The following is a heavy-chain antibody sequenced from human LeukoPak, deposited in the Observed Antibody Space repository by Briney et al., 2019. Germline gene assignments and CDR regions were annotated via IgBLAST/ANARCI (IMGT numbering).Heavy chain of an antibody. J-gene: IGHJ4*02. V-gene: IGHV3-64*02. CDR3: ARVGDCTNAVCYDY. CDR1: GFTFTDYS. CDR2: ISTNGGTT. Sequence: PGGSLRLSCAASGFTFTDYSMHWVRQAPGKGLEYVAAISTNGGTTYYADSVKGRFTISRDNSKNTLYLQMGSLGPDDTAVYYCARVGDCTNAVCYDYWGQGTLVTVSS. D-gene: IGHD2-8*01.